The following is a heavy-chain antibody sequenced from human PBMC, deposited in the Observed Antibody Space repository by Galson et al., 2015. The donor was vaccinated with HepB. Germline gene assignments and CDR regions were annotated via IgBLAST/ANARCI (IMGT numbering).Heavy chain of an antibody. CDR2: LSYDGSNK. CDR3: ARDRRSYSNNWFFFY. J-gene: IGHJ4*02. CDR1: GFTLSSYA. Sequence: SLRLSCAASGFTLSSYAMHWVRQAPGKGLEWVAALSYDGSNKYYADSVKGRFTISRDNSKNTLSLQMSSLRAEDTAVYYCARDRRSYSNNWFFFYWGQGTLVTVSS. V-gene: IGHV3-30-3*01. D-gene: IGHD6-13*01.